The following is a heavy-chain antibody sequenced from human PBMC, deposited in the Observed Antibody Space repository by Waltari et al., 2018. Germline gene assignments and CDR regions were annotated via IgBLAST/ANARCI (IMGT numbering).Heavy chain of an antibody. D-gene: IGHD2-2*01. J-gene: IGHJ5*02. CDR2: IIPIFGTA. CDR3: ASSLVVPAAMWSWFDP. CDR1: GGTFSSYA. Sequence: QVQLVQSGAEVKKPGSSVKVSCKASGGTFSSYAISWVRQAPGQGLEWMGGIIPIFGTANDAQKVQGRGTITTDESTSTAYMELSSLRSEDTAVYYCASSLVVPAAMWSWFDPWGQGTLVTVSS. V-gene: IGHV1-69*05.